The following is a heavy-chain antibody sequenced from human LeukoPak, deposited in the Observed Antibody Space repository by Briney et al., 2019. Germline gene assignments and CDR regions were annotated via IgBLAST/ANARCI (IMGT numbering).Heavy chain of an antibody. V-gene: IGHV3-30*18. Sequence: GGSLRLSCAASGFTFSSYGMHWVRQAPGKGLEWVAVISYDGSNKYYADSVKGRFTISRDNSKNTLYLQMNSLRAEDTAVYYCANAPGYSERTYYYYMDVWGEGTTVTVSS. CDR2: ISYDGSNK. D-gene: IGHD5-18*01. CDR3: ANAPGYSERTYYYYMDV. CDR1: GFTFSSYG. J-gene: IGHJ6*03.